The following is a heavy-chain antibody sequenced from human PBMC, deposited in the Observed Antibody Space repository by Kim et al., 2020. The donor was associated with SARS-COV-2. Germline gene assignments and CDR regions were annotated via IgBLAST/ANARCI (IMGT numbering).Heavy chain of an antibody. CDR3: ARAIIAAPYYYYYMDV. Sequence: KFQGRVTITADESTSTAYMELSSLRSEDTAVYYCARAIIAAPYYYYYMDVWGKGTTVTVSS. J-gene: IGHJ6*03. D-gene: IGHD6-13*01. V-gene: IGHV1-69*01.